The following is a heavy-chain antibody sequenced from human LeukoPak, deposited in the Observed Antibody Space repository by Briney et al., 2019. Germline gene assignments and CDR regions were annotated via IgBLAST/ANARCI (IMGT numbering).Heavy chain of an antibody. CDR3: AKDDYGDFAPVFDY. CDR1: GFTFDDYA. J-gene: IGHJ4*02. CDR2: ISWNSGSI. V-gene: IGHV3-9*01. Sequence: GGSLRLSCPASGFTFDDYAMHWVRQAPGKGLEWVSVISWNSGSIGYADSVKGRFTISRDNAKNSLYLQMNSLRAEDTALYYCAKDDYGDFAPVFDYWGQGTLVTVSS. D-gene: IGHD4-17*01.